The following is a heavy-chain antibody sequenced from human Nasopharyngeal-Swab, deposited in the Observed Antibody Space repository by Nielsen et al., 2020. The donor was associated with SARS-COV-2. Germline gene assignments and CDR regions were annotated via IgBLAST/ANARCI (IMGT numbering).Heavy chain of an antibody. J-gene: IGHJ4*02. D-gene: IGHD3-10*01. V-gene: IGHV4-39*01. CDR3: ARRKREEVRGVRYYFDY. CDR2: VYYSGST. Sequence: WIRQPPGQGLEWIGSVYYSGSTYYNPSLESRVTISVDTSMNQFSLKLSSVTAADTAVYYCARRKREEVRGVRYYFDYWGQGTLVTVSS.